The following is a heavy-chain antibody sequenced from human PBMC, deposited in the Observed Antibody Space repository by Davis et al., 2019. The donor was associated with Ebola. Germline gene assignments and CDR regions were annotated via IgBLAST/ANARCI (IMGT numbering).Heavy chain of an antibody. CDR3: ARDLTLDY. J-gene: IGHJ4*02. Sequence: SETLSLTCAVSGVSLTSDNWWSWVRQSPGKGLEWIGEIYHTGRTNYNPSLKSRVTISIDKSKNQLSLKVTSVTAADTAVYYCARDLTLDYWGQGTLVTVSS. CDR2: IYHTGRT. V-gene: IGHV4-4*02. D-gene: IGHD2-15*01. CDR1: GVSLTSDNW.